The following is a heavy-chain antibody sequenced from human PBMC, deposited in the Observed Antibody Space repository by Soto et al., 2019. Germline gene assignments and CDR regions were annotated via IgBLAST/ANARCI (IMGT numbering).Heavy chain of an antibody. D-gene: IGHD4-17*01. CDR1: GFTFSSYA. Sequence: EVQLLESGGGLVQPGGSLRLSCAASGFTFSSYAMTWVRQAPGKGLEWVSTISGSGGKTYFADSVKGRFTISRDNSKNTLHLQMSSLRAEDTAIYYCATDQNGGNYYYYGMDVWGQGTTVTVSS. V-gene: IGHV3-23*01. CDR3: ATDQNGGNYYYYGMDV. J-gene: IGHJ6*02. CDR2: ISGSGGKT.